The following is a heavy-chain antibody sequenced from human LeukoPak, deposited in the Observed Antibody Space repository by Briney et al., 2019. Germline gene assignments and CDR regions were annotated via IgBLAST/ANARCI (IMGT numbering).Heavy chain of an antibody. CDR1: GGTFSSYA. D-gene: IGHD6-13*01. V-gene: IGHV1-69*06. J-gene: IGHJ5*02. Sequence: SVKVSCKASGGTFSSYAISWVRQAPGQGLEWMGGIIPIFGTANYAQKFQGRVTITADKSTSTAYMELSSLRSEDTAVYYCARDRKQQLFWRWFDPWGQGTLVTVSS. CDR3: ARDRKQQLFWRWFDP. CDR2: IIPIFGTA.